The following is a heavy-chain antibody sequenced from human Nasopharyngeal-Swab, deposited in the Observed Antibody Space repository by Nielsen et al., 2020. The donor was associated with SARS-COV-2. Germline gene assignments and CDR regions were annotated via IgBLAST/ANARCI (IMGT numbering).Heavy chain of an antibody. CDR2: ISSSGSTI. D-gene: IGHD5-24*01. V-gene: IGHV3-48*03. CDR3: ARLRRDGYNVRALYFDY. J-gene: IGHJ4*02. CDR1: GFTFSSYE. Sequence: GESLKISCAASGFTFSSYEMNWVRQAPGKGLEWVSYISSSGSTIYYADSVKGRFTISSANAKNSLYLQMKSLRAEDTAVYYCARLRRDGYNVRALYFDYWGQGTLVTVSS.